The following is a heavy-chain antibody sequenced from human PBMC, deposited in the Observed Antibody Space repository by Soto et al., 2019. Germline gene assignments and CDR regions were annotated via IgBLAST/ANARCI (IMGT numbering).Heavy chain of an antibody. V-gene: IGHV4-31*03. Sequence: SETLSLTCTVSGGSISSGGYYWSWIRQHPGKGLEWIGYIYFSGNTYYNPSLKSRVTISVDTSKNQVSLKLSSVTAADTAVYYCARECLNDYGDFYYFDYWGQGTLVTVSS. CDR2: IYFSGNT. CDR3: ARECLNDYGDFYYFDY. D-gene: IGHD4-17*01. J-gene: IGHJ4*02. CDR1: GGSISSGGYY.